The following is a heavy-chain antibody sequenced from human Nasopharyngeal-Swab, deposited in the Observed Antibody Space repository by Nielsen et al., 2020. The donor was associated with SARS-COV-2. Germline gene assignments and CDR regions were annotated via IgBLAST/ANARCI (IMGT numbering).Heavy chain of an antibody. V-gene: IGHV1-46*01. D-gene: IGHD2-15*01. J-gene: IGHJ6*02. CDR1: GYTFTSYY. CDR3: AGLGYCSGGSCYGMDV. Sequence: ASVKVSCKSSGYTFTSYYMHWVRQAPGQGLEWMGIINPSGGSTSYAQKFQGRVTMTRDTSTSTVYMELSSLRSEDTAVYYCAGLGYCSGGSCYGMDVWGQGTTVTVSS. CDR2: INPSGGST.